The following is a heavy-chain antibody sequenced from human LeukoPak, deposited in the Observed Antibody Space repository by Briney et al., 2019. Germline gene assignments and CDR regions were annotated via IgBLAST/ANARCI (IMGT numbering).Heavy chain of an antibody. CDR2: IKQDGSEK. J-gene: IGHJ4*02. V-gene: IGHV3-7*01. Sequence: GGSLRLSCAASGFTFSSYWMSWVRQAPGKGLEWVANIKQDGSEKYYVDSVKDRFTISRDNAKNSLYLQMNSLRAEDTAVYYCARPRCSSTSCPLDYWGQGTLVTVSS. D-gene: IGHD2-2*01. CDR1: GFTFSSYW. CDR3: ARPRCSSTSCPLDY.